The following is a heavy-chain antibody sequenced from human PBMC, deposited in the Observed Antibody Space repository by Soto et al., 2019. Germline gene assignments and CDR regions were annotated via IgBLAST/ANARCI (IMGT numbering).Heavy chain of an antibody. V-gene: IGHV4-59*01. Sequence: PSETLSLTCTVSGGSISSYYWSWIRQPPGKGLEWIGYIYYSGSTYYNPSLKSRVTISVDTSKNQLSLKLNSVTAADTAVYYCARGRGYCSGPSCYPYFDYWGQGTLVTVSS. CDR2: IYYSGST. CDR3: ARGRGYCSGPSCYPYFDY. CDR1: GGSISSYY. D-gene: IGHD2-2*01. J-gene: IGHJ4*02.